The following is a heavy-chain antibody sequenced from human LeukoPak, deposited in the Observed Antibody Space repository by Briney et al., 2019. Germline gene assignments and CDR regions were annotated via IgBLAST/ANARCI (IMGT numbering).Heavy chain of an antibody. CDR2: IWYDGSNK. CDR3: ARARTTRGFDY. V-gene: IGHV3-33*08. D-gene: IGHD4-17*01. J-gene: IGHJ4*02. CDR1: GFTFSNFA. Sequence: GRSLRLSCAASGFTFSNFAMTWVRQAPGKGLEWVAFIWYDGSNKYYADSVKGRFTISRDNSKNTLYLQMNSLRAEDTAVYYCARARTTRGFDYWGQGTLVTVSS.